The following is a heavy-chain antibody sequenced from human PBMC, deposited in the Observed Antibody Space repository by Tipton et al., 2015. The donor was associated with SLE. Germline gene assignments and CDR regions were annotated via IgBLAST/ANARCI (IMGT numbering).Heavy chain of an antibody. Sequence: TLSLTCTVSGGSISSSSYYWDWIRQPPGKGLEWIGSIYYSGSTYYNASLKSRVTTSVDTSKNQFSLKLSSVTAADTAVYYCARGGCSSTSCYTGGWFDSWGQGTLVTVSS. D-gene: IGHD2-2*02. CDR2: IYYSGST. V-gene: IGHV4-39*07. CDR3: ARGGCSSTSCYTGGWFDS. J-gene: IGHJ5*01. CDR1: GGSISSSSYY.